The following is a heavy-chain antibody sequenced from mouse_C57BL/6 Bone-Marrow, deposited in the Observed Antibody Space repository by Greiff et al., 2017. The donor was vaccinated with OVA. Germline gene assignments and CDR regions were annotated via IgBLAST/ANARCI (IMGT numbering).Heavy chain of an antibody. J-gene: IGHJ3*01. CDR2: IWSGGST. CDR3: ARKCITTVEGFAY. Sequence: VQRVESGPGLVQPSQSLSITCTVSGFSLTSYGVHWVRQSPGKGLEWLGVIWSGGSTDYNAAFISRLSISKDNSKSQVFFKMNSLQADDTAIYYCARKCITTVEGFAYWGQGTLVTVSA. CDR1: GFSLTSYG. D-gene: IGHD1-1*01. V-gene: IGHV2-2*01.